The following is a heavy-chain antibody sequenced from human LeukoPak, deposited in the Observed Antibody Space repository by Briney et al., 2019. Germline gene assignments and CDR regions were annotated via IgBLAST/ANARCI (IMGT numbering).Heavy chain of an antibody. CDR1: GGSFSGYY. CDR2: INHSGST. Sequence: SETLSLTCAVYGGSFSGYYWSWIRQPPGKGLEWIGEINHSGSTNYNPSLKSRVTISVDTSKNQFSPKLSSVTAADTAVYYCVRGDYGDYEVIWGQGTMVTVSS. J-gene: IGHJ3*02. D-gene: IGHD4-17*01. CDR3: VRGDYGDYEVI. V-gene: IGHV4-34*01.